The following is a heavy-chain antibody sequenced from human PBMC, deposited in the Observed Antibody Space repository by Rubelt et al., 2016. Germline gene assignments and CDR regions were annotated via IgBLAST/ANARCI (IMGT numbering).Heavy chain of an antibody. CDR3: ARMDGFNYNWFDP. D-gene: IGHD5-24*01. J-gene: IGHJ5*02. V-gene: IGHV4-34*01. CDR2: IYYSGST. Sequence: QVQLQQWGAGLLKPSETLSLTCAVYGGSFSGYYWSWIRQPPGKGLEWIGYIYYSGSTYYNPSLKSRVTISVDTSKNQFSLKLSSVTAADTAVYYCARMDGFNYNWFDPWGQGTLVTVSS. CDR1: GGSFSGYY.